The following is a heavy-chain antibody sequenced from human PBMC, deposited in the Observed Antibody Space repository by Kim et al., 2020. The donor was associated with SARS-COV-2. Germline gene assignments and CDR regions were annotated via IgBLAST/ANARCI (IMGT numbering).Heavy chain of an antibody. Sequence: DSVKGRFTVSRDNSRNTVFLQMNTLSAGDTGVYYCAKVEVVSDYNCGCDFWGQGALVTVSS. V-gene: IGHV3-23*01. D-gene: IGHD1-1*01. J-gene: IGHJ4*02. CDR3: AKVEVVSDYNCGCDF.